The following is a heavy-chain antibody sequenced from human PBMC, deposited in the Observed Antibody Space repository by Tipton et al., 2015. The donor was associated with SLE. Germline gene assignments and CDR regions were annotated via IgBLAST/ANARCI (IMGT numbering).Heavy chain of an antibody. V-gene: IGHV4-34*01. CDR1: GGSFSGYY. CDR3: ASGKDIVVARDAFDI. Sequence: TLSLTCAVYGGSFSGYYWSWIRQPPGRGLEWIGEINHSGSTNYNPSLKSRVTISVDTSKNQFSLKLSSVTAADTAVYYCASGKDIVVARDAFDIWGQGTMVTVSS. D-gene: IGHD2-15*01. J-gene: IGHJ3*02. CDR2: INHSGST.